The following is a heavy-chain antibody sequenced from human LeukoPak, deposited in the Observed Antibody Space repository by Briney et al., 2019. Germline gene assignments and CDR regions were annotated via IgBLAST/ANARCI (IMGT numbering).Heavy chain of an antibody. Sequence: GGSLRLSCAASGFTFSSYAMSWVRQAPGKGLEWVSAISGSGGSTYYADSVKDRFTISRDNAKNSLYLQMNSLRAEDTAVYYCARERYYFDYWGQGTLVTVSS. CDR2: ISGSGGST. J-gene: IGHJ4*02. V-gene: IGHV3-23*01. CDR3: ARERYYFDY. CDR1: GFTFSSYA.